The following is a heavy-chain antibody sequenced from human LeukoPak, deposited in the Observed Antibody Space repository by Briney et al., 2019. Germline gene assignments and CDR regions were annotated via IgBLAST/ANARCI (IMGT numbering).Heavy chain of an antibody. Sequence: PSETLSLTCTVSGGSISSSSYYWGWIRQPPGKGLEWIGEINHSGSTNYNPSLKSRVTISVDTSKNQFSLKLSSVTAADTAVYYCAEEPGYCSGGSCYDWFDPWGQGTLVTVSS. CDR3: AEEPGYCSGGSCYDWFDP. CDR1: GGSISSSSYY. J-gene: IGHJ5*02. CDR2: INHSGST. V-gene: IGHV4-39*07. D-gene: IGHD2-15*01.